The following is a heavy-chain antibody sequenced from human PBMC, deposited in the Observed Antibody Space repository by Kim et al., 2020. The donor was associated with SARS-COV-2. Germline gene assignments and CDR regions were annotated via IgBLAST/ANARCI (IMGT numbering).Heavy chain of an antibody. CDR3: TRGPF. CDR2: IDNDGSTT. CDR1: GFSFSEWW. V-gene: IGHV3-74*01. J-gene: IGHJ4*02. Sequence: GGSLRLSCAASGFSFSEWWMDWVRQAPGKGPEWVARIDNDGSTTLYADSVKGRFTISRDNSKNMLYLQMTGLRADDTGVYYCTRGPFWGQGTLVTVSS.